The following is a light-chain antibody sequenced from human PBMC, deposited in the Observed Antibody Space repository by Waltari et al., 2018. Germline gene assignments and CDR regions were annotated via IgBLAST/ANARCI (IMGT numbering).Light chain of an antibody. J-gene: IGKJ5*01. CDR2: SAS. CDR3: QQSYTTPRT. CDR1: QSISTY. V-gene: IGKV1-39*01. Sequence: DIQMTQSPSSLSASVGDRVTISCRASQSISTYLNWYQQKPAKAPKLLIFSASCLQSGVPSRFSGSGSGTDFTLTINSLQAEDFAVYYCQQSYTTPRTFGQGTRLEIK.